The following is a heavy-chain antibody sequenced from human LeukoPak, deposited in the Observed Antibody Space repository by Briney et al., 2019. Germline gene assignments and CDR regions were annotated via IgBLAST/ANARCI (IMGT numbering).Heavy chain of an antibody. V-gene: IGHV1-69*06. D-gene: IGHD3-10*01. CDR1: GGTFSSYA. CDR3: ARGPLRGDFDY. Sequence: RASVKVSCKASGGTFSSYAISWVRQAPGQGLEYMGGIIPIFGTANYVQKFQGRVTITADKSTSTAYMELSSLRSEDTAMYYCARGPLRGDFDYWGQGTLVTVSS. CDR2: IIPIFGTA. J-gene: IGHJ4*02.